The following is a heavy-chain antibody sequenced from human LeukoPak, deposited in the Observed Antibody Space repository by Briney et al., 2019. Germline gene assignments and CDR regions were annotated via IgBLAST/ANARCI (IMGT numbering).Heavy chain of an antibody. Sequence: GESLQISCQASGYSFNIYWIGWVRQVPGKGLEWMGIVFPADSDTKYSPSFQGQVTVSADKSITTAYLQWSSLKASDTAMYYCARWVTADRGKKDAFDIWGQGTMVTVSS. V-gene: IGHV5-51*01. CDR2: VFPADSDT. CDR1: GYSFNIYW. D-gene: IGHD2-21*02. CDR3: ARWVTADRGKKDAFDI. J-gene: IGHJ3*02.